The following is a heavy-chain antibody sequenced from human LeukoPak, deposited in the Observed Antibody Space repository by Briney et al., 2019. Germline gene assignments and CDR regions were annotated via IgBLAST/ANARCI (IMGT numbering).Heavy chain of an antibody. V-gene: IGHV4-31*02. CDR3: ATSYDILTGPPNGFDP. Sequence: SQTLSLTWTVSGGSISSGGYYWSWIRQHPGKGLEWIGYIYDSGSTYYNPSLKSRVTISVDTSKNQFSLKLSSVTAADTAVYYCATSYDILTGPPNGFDPWGQGILVTVSS. CDR2: IYDSGST. D-gene: IGHD3-9*01. CDR1: GGSISSGGYY. J-gene: IGHJ5*02.